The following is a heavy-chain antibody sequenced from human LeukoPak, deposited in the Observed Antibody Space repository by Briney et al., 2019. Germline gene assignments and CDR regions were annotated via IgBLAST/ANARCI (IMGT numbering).Heavy chain of an antibody. CDR3: ARSSGGLDY. Sequence: PSETPSLTCTVSGGSISSYYWSWIRQPPGKGLEWIGYIYYSGSTNYNPSLKSRVTISVDTSKNQFSLKLSSVTAADTAVYYCARSSGGLDYWGQGTLVTVSS. CDR2: IYYSGST. J-gene: IGHJ4*02. CDR1: GGSISSYY. D-gene: IGHD3-3*01. V-gene: IGHV4-59*08.